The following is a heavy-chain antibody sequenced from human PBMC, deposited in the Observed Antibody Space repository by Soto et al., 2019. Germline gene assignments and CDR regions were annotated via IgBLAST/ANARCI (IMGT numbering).Heavy chain of an antibody. CDR2: INSDGSST. Sequence: EVQLVESGGGLVQPGGSLRLSCAASGFTFNTYWMNWVRQVAGKGLVWVSRINSDGSSTSYADSVQGRFTISRDNAKNTLYLQMNSLRAEDTAVYYCGRSGGDYHYYYGMDVW. D-gene: IGHD2-21*02. CDR1: GFTFNTYW. CDR3: GRSGGDYHYYYGMDV. V-gene: IGHV3-74*01. J-gene: IGHJ6*01.